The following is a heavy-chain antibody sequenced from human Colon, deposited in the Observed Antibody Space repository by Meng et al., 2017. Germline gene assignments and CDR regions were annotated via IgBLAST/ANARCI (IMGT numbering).Heavy chain of an antibody. J-gene: IGHJ4*02. V-gene: IGHV1-69*01. CDR1: GGSFNTYG. D-gene: IGHD5-24*01. Sequence: HVQLVQSGAEVKKPGSSVKVSWKTSGGSFNTYGINWVRQAPKQGLEWMGGIIPMFPKTNYAQKFEGRLTITADESTSTAYMELSSLRSEDTAVYYCTRGLATIPHFDYWGQGTLVTVSS. CDR2: IIPMFPKT. CDR3: TRGLATIPHFDY.